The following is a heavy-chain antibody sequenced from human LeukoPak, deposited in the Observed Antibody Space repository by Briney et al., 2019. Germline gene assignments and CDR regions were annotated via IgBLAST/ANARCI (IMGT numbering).Heavy chain of an antibody. J-gene: IGHJ3*02. D-gene: IGHD2-15*01. CDR2: IGGGGTNT. CDR1: GFTFSDYY. CDR3: ANNVATDTFDI. V-gene: IGHV3-23*01. Sequence: GGSLRLSCAASGFTFSDYYMSWIRQAPGKGLEWVSAIGGGGTNTYYANSVRGRFTISRDNSRNTLFLQMNSLRAEDTAIYYCANNVATDTFDIWGQGTMVTVSS.